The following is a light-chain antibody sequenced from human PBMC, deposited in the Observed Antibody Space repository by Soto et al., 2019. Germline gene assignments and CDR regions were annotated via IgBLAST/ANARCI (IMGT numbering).Light chain of an antibody. CDR2: DAS. Sequence: DIVLTQSPGTLSLSPGERATLTCRASQSVSSSYLAWYQQKPGQAPRLLMFDASTRANGIPDRFSGSGSGTDFTLTISRLEPEDFAVYYCQQFGTSFPYTFGQGTKLDIK. CDR1: QSVSSSY. V-gene: IGKV3-20*01. J-gene: IGKJ2*01. CDR3: QQFGTSFPYT.